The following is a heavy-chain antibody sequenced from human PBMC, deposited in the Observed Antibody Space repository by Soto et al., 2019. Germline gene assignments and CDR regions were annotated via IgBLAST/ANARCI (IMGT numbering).Heavy chain of an antibody. CDR3: ASANRDDVPVDWFDP. J-gene: IGHJ5*02. D-gene: IGHD1-1*01. CDR2: IYYSGST. CDR1: GGSISTRSYY. Sequence: SETLSLTCTVSGGSISTRSYYWGWIRQHPGKGLEWIGSIYYSGSTYYNPSLKSRVTISVDTSKNQFSLKLSSVTAADTAVYYCASANRDDVPVDWFDPWGQGTLVTVSS. V-gene: IGHV4-39*01.